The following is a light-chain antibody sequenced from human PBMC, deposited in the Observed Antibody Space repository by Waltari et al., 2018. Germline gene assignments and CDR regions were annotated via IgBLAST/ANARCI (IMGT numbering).Light chain of an antibody. CDR1: SGSVSTSYY. CDR2: STN. Sequence: QTVVTQEPSFSVSPGGTVTLTCGLSSGSVSTSYYPSWYQQTPGQAPRPLIYSTNTRSSGVPDRFSASILGNKAALTITGAQADDESDYYCVLYMGSGIWVFGGGTKLTVL. J-gene: IGLJ3*02. V-gene: IGLV8-61*01. CDR3: VLYMGSGIWV.